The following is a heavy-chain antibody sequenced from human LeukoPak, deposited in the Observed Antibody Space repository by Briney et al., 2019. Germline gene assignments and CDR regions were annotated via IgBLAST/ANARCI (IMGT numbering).Heavy chain of an antibody. Sequence: SETLSLTCSVSGGSVSNYYWSWIRQPPGKGLEWIGYVYYPGSTNYNPSLKSRVTMFEDKSKNQFSLRLYSVTVADTAVYYCARHFAYSSSSYFDYWGQGSLVTVSS. V-gene: IGHV4-59*08. D-gene: IGHD6-6*01. J-gene: IGHJ4*02. CDR3: ARHFAYSSSSYFDY. CDR1: GGSVSNYY. CDR2: VYYPGST.